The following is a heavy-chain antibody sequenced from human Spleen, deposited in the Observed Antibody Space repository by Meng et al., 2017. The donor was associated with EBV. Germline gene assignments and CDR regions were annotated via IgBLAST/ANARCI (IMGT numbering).Heavy chain of an antibody. V-gene: IGHV4-34*01. CDR2: INLSGST. Sequence: QWQLQHGGSGLLTPSETLSLPCAVYGGSFSGYYVSWIRQPPGKGLEWIGEINLSGSTNYNPSLKSRITISVDTSNNQFSLKLSSVTAADTAVYYCARGKASAAGNDYWGQGTLVTVSS. CDR3: ARGKASAAGNDY. D-gene: IGHD6-13*01. J-gene: IGHJ4*02. CDR1: GGSFSGYY.